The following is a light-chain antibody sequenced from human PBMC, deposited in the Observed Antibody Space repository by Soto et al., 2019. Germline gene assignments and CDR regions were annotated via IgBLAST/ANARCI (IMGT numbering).Light chain of an antibody. CDR1: QSISTW. Sequence: DIQMTQSPSTLSASVGDRVSITCRASQSISTWLAWYQQKPGKAPKLVIYDASSLKSGVPSRFSDSGSGTEFTLTISRLQPDDFATYYCQQYNSYRWTFGQGTKVEIK. CDR2: DAS. J-gene: IGKJ1*01. V-gene: IGKV1-5*01. CDR3: QQYNSYRWT.